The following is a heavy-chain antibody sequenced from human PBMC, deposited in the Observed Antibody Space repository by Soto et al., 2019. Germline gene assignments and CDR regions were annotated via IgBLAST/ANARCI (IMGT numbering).Heavy chain of an antibody. CDR1: GYNFTGYY. CDR2: INPNSRGT. CDR3: ASGGQNALDI. J-gene: IGHJ3*02. Sequence: VDSVKVSCKAYGYNFTGYYMHWVRQAPGQGLEWMGWINPNSRGTNYAQKFQARVTMTRDTSISTAYMELSRLRFDDTAVYYCASGGQNALDIWGQGTMVTDSS. V-gene: IGHV1-2*02. D-gene: IGHD2-15*01.